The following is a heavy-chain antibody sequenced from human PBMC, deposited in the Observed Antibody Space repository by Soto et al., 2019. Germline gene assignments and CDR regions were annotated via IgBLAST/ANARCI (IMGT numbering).Heavy chain of an antibody. CDR1: GFTFTTHG. CDR2: IWFDENNK. CDR3: ARDFKKGSYLDF. J-gene: IGHJ4*02. D-gene: IGHD3-10*01. Sequence: PGGSLRLSCVGSGFTFTTHGFHWVRQAPGKGLEWVALIWFDENNKNYADSVKGRFTTSRDNSQNTLYLQINSLRVEDTAVYYCARDFKKGSYLDFWGQGTLVTVSS. V-gene: IGHV3-33*01.